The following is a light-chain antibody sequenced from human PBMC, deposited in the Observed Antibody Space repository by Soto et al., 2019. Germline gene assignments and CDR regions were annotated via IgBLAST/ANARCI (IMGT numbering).Light chain of an antibody. V-gene: IGLV2-14*03. J-gene: IGLJ2*01. CDR3: SSYTSTNTQL. CDR1: SSDVGGYNF. CDR2: DVT. Sequence: QSALTQPASVSGSPGQSITISCTGTSSDVGGYNFVSWYQQHPGKAPKLMIYDVTNRPSGVSNRFSGSKSGNTASLTISGLQAEDEAHYYCSSYTSTNTQLFGVGTKLTVL.